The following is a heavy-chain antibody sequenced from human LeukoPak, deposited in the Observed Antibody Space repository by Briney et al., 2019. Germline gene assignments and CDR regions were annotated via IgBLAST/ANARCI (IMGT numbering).Heavy chain of an antibody. Sequence: GGSLRPSCAASGFTFDGSAMHWVRHVPGKGLEWVSSISWDSVHIDYADSVKGRFTISRDNGKNSLHLQMSSLRTEDTALYYCAKEGSVCSNGICRYFDSWGQGTLVTVSS. J-gene: IGHJ4*02. CDR2: ISWDSVHI. CDR1: GFTFDGSA. V-gene: IGHV3-9*01. D-gene: IGHD2-8*01. CDR3: AKEGSVCSNGICRYFDS.